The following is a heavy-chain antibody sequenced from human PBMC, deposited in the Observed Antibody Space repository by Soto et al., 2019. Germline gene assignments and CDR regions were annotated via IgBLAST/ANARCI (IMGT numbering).Heavy chain of an antibody. V-gene: IGHV6-1*01. CDR3: GRDPQYCSSTTCPNDVFDV. Sequence: PSQTLSLTCAISGESVSSNSAAWNWISQSPSRGLEWLVRTYYRSKWYYDYTKSVRSRIIINQDTSKNQVSLHMNSVTPEDTAVYYCGRDPQYCSSTTCPNDVFDVWGQGTMVTVSS. CDR2: TYYRSKWYY. CDR1: GESVSSNSAA. J-gene: IGHJ3*01. D-gene: IGHD2-2*01.